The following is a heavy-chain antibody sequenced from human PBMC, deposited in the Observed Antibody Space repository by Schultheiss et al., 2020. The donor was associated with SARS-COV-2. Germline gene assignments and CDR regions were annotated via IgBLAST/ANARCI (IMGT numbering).Heavy chain of an antibody. CDR2: ISGSGGST. Sequence: GGSLRLSCAASGFTFSSYWMSWVRQAPGKGLEWVSAISGSGGSTYYADSVKGRFTISRDNSKNTLYLQMNSLRAEDTAVYYCAKDGYSSGWYPYYYYYYGMDVWGQGTTVTVSS. CDR1: GFTFSSYW. D-gene: IGHD6-19*01. V-gene: IGHV3-23*01. CDR3: AKDGYSSGWYPYYYYYYGMDV. J-gene: IGHJ6*02.